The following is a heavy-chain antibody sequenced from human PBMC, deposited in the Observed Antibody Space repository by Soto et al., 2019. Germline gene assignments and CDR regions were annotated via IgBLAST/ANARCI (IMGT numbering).Heavy chain of an antibody. CDR1: GGSFSGYY. D-gene: IGHD3-10*01. Sequence: PSETLSLTCAVYGGSFSGYYWSWIRQPPGKGLEWIGEINHSGSTNYNPSLKSRVTISVDTSKNQFSLKLSSVTAADTAVYYCARAKVTMVRGATLYYFDYWGQGTLVTVSS. V-gene: IGHV4-34*01. CDR3: ARAKVTMVRGATLYYFDY. J-gene: IGHJ4*02. CDR2: INHSGST.